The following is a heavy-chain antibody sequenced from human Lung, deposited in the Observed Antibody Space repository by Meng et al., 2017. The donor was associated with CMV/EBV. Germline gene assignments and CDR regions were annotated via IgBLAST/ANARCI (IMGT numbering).Heavy chain of an antibody. CDR1: GFTFDNYE. V-gene: IGHV3-48*03. Sequence: LTXAASGFTFDNYEMNWVRQAPGKGLEWISYINKNGFNIEYADSVKGRFTISRDNAKNSLFPQLDSLRADDTAVYYCARNTLSYYGMDLWGQGTTVTVSS. D-gene: IGHD1/OR15-1a*01. CDR3: ARNTLSYYGMDL. J-gene: IGHJ6*02. CDR2: INKNGFNI.